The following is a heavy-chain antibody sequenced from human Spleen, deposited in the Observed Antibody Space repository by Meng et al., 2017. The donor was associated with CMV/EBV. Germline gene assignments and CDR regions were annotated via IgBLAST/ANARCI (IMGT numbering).Heavy chain of an antibody. CDR3: AREGGISTRDAFNL. CDR2: INPNSGGT. D-gene: IGHD2-15*01. CDR1: GYNFNDYY. Sequence: ASVKVSCKASGYNFNDYYLNWVRQAPGQGLEWMGWINPNSGGTNYAQNFQGRVTMTRDTSISTAYVELRSLRFDDTAVYYCAREGGISTRDAFNLWGQGTMVTVSS. V-gene: IGHV1-2*02. J-gene: IGHJ3*01.